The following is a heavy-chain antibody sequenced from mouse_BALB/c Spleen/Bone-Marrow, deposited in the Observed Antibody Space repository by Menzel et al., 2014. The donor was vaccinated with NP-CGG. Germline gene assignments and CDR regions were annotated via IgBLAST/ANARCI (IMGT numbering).Heavy chain of an antibody. Sequence: VNEVDSGPGLVAPSQSLSITCTVSGFSLTSYGVHWVRQPPGKGLEWLGVIWAGGSTNYNSALMSRLSISKDNSKSQVFLKMNSLQTDDTAMYYCARYDYDWFAYWGQGTLVTVSA. D-gene: IGHD2-4*01. CDR3: ARYDYDWFAY. CDR1: GFSLTSYG. CDR2: IWAGGST. V-gene: IGHV2-9*02. J-gene: IGHJ3*01.